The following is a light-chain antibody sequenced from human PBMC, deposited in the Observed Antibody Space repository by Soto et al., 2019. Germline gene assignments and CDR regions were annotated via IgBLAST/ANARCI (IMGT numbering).Light chain of an antibody. Sequence: QSALTQPASVSGSPGQSITISCTGTSSDVGSYNLVSWYQQLPGKAPKLIIYEVNERPSGISNRFSGSKSGNTAFLTISGLQAEDEADYYCCSYAGSSILVFGGGTKVTVL. V-gene: IGLV2-23*02. CDR2: EVN. CDR3: CSYAGSSILV. CDR1: SSDVGSYNL. J-gene: IGLJ3*02.